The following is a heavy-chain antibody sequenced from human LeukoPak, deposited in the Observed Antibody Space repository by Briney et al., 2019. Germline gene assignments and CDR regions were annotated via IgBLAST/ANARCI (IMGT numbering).Heavy chain of an antibody. Sequence: ASVKVSCKASGYTFTIYAMNWVRQAPGQGLEWMGWINTNTGNPTYAQGFTGRFVFSLDTPVSTAYLQISSLKAEDTAVYYCARLDYGDYGYYYYGMDVWGQGTTVTVSS. CDR1: GYTFTIYA. CDR2: INTNTGNP. J-gene: IGHJ6*02. V-gene: IGHV7-4-1*02. D-gene: IGHD4-17*01. CDR3: ARLDYGDYGYYYYGMDV.